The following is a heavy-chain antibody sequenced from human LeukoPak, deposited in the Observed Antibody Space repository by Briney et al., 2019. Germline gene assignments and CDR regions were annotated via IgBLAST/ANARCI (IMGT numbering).Heavy chain of an antibody. CDR2: MYYSGST. D-gene: IGHD5-24*01. Sequence: WETLSLTCTVSGGSFSSSSYYWGWTREPPGKGLECIGSMYYSGSTYYNASLRSRVTISVDTSKNQCSLKLSSVTAADTAVYYCARHFDSDGYKGNAFDISGQGTLGTVSS. V-gene: IGHV4-39*01. CDR1: GGSFSSSSYY. J-gene: IGHJ3*02. CDR3: ARHFDSDGYKGNAFDI.